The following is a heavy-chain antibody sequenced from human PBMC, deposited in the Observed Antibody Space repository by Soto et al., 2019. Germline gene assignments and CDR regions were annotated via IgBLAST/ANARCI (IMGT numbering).Heavy chain of an antibody. D-gene: IGHD3-22*01. CDR2: ISAYNGNT. V-gene: IGHV1-18*01. CDR3: ARAVDYYDSSGYYTHEYFQH. CDR1: GYTFTTYG. J-gene: IGHJ1*01. Sequence: QVQLVQSGGEVKKPGASVKVSCKASGYTFTTYGIIWVRQGPGQGLEWMGWISAYNGNTNYAQKVQGRVTMTTDTSTSTAYMELRSLRSDDTAVYYCARAVDYYDSSGYYTHEYFQHWGQGTLVTVSS.